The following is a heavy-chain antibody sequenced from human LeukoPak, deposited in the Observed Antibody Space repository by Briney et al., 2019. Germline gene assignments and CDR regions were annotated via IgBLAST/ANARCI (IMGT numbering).Heavy chain of an antibody. CDR3: ARGRDGGWFSMDV. CDR2: IYYSGST. Sequence: SETLSLTCTVSGGSISSYYWSWIRLPPGERLEWIGYIYYSGSTNYNPSLKSRVTMAVDTSKKQFSLKLSSVTAADTAVYYCARGRDGGWFSMDVWGQGTTVTVSS. J-gene: IGHJ6*02. V-gene: IGHV4-59*01. CDR1: GGSISSYY. D-gene: IGHD6-19*01.